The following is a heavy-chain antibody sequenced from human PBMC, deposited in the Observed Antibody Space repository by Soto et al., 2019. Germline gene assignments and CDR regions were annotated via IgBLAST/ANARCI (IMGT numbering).Heavy chain of an antibody. CDR3: ATGPAASSWYYYYYMDV. V-gene: IGHV1-24*01. Sequence: ASVKVSCKVSGYTLTELSMHWVRQAPGKGLEWMGGFDPEDGETIYAQKFQGRVTMTEDTSTDTAYMELSSLRSEDTAVYYCATGPAASSWYYYYYMDVWGKGTTVTVSS. CDR2: FDPEDGET. J-gene: IGHJ6*03. CDR1: GYTLTELS. D-gene: IGHD2-2*01.